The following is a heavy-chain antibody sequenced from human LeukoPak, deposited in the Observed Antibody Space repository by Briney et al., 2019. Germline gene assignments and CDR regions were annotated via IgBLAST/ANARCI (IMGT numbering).Heavy chain of an antibody. CDR3: VRDNYGMDV. D-gene: IGHD2-15*01. CDR2: TYGNGGNT. J-gene: IGHJ6*02. Sequence: GESLRLSCSASGFIFNNYAMYWVRQAPGKELELLSVTYGNGGNTQFADSVKDRFSISRDYSKNILYLQLSSLRVEDTAVYYCVRDNYGMDVWGQGTTVTVSS. V-gene: IGHV3-64D*06. CDR1: GFIFNNYA.